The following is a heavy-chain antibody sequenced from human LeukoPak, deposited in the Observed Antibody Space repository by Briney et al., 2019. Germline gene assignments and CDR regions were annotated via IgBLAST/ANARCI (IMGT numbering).Heavy chain of an antibody. J-gene: IGHJ3*02. CDR1: GFTFSSYA. Sequence: GGSLRLSCAASGFTFSSYAMSWVRQAPGKGLEWVSAISGSGGSTYYADSVKGRFTISGDNSKNTLYLQMNSLRAEDTAVYYCAKTSWDYDFWSGYQDAFDIWGQGTMVTVSS. V-gene: IGHV3-23*01. CDR3: AKTSWDYDFWSGYQDAFDI. CDR2: ISGSGGST. D-gene: IGHD3-3*01.